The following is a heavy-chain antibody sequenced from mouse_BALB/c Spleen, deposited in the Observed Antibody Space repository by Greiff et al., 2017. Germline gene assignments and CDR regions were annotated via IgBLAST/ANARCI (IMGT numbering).Heavy chain of an antibody. CDR2: ISNLAYSI. Sequence: EVQRVESGGGLVQPGGSRKLSCAASGFTFSDYGMAWVRQAPGKGPEWVAFISNLAYSIYYADTVTGRFTISRENAKNTLYLEMSSLRSEDTAMYYCARDGGYDGAMDYWGQGTSVTVSS. CDR3: ARDGGYDGAMDY. CDR1: GFTFSDYG. D-gene: IGHD2-2*01. V-gene: IGHV5-15*02. J-gene: IGHJ4*01.